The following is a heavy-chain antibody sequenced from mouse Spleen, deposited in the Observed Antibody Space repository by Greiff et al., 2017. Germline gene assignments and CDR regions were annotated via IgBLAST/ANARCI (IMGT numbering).Heavy chain of an antibody. V-gene: IGHV14-4*02. Sequence: VQLQQSGAELVRSGASVKLSCTASGFNIKDYYMHWVKQRPEQGLEWIGWIDPENGDTEYAPKFQGKATMTADTSSNTAYLQLSSLTSEDTAVYYCNGGYDEDYWGQGTTLTVSS. CDR2: IDPENGDT. D-gene: IGHD3-2*02. J-gene: IGHJ2*01. CDR1: GFNIKDYY. CDR3: NGGYDEDY.